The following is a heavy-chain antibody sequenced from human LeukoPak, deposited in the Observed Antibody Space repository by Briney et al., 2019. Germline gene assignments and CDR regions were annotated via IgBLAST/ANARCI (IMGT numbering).Heavy chain of an antibody. CDR2: INPSGGST. D-gene: IGHD3-10*01. CDR1: GGTFSSYA. Sequence: ASVKVSCKASGGTFSSYAISWVRQAPGQGLEWMGIINPSGGSTSYAQKFQGRVTMTRDTSTSTVYMELSSLRSEDTAVYYCAVTMVRGEYYGMDVWGQGTTVTVSS. J-gene: IGHJ6*02. V-gene: IGHV1-46*01. CDR3: AVTMVRGEYYGMDV.